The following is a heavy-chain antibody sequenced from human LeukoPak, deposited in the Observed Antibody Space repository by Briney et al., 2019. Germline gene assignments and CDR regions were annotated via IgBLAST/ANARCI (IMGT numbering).Heavy chain of an antibody. D-gene: IGHD5-24*01. CDR1: GYTLTELS. V-gene: IGHV1-24*01. J-gene: IGHJ6*03. Sequence: ASVKVSCKVSGYTLTELSMHWVRQTPGNGLDWMGGFDLEDGETIFAQKFQGRVTMTRDTSTSTVYMELSSLRSEDTAVYYCARDPGDGYNPYYYYYMDVWGKGTTVTISS. CDR2: FDLEDGET. CDR3: ARDPGDGYNPYYYYYMDV.